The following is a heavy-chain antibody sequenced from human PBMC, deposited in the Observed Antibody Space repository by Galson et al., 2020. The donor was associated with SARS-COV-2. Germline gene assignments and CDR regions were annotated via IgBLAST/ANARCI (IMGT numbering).Heavy chain of an antibody. CDR1: GGSFSGYY. Sequence: SETLSLTFAAYGGSFSGYYWSWIRQPPGKGLDWTGEINSSGSTNYNPSLKSRVTISVDTSKNHFSLKLSAVTAADTAVYYCAREENFLLVVTATRMCYLDYWGRGTLATVSS. D-gene: IGHD2-21*02. V-gene: IGHV4-34*01. CDR3: AREENFLLVVTATRMCYLDY. J-gene: IGHJ4*02. CDR2: INSSGST.